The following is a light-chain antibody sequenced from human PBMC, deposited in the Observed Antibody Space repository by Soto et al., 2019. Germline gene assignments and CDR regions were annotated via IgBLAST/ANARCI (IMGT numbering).Light chain of an antibody. Sequence: DIQMTQSPSALSASVGDRVTITCRSSQNIERYMAWYQQKPGRAPSLIIYDASTLERGVPSRFSGSGSGPEFTLTINSLQSEDFAIYYCQQRQYWPPITCGQGTRLEIK. CDR3: QQRQYWPPIT. V-gene: IGKV1-5*01. J-gene: IGKJ5*01. CDR1: QNIERY. CDR2: DAS.